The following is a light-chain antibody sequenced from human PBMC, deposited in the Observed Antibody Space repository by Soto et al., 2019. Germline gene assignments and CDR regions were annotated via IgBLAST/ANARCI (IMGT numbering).Light chain of an antibody. J-gene: IGKJ1*01. Sequence: DIQMTQSPSSLSASVGDRVTVTCRASQTVSTYLTWYQQKPGKAPQLLNYAASNLQSGVPSRFSGSGSGTDFTLTITTLQPEDSATYYCQQSYSTPWTFGQGTKVEIK. CDR1: QTVSTY. CDR2: AAS. CDR3: QQSYSTPWT. V-gene: IGKV1-39*01.